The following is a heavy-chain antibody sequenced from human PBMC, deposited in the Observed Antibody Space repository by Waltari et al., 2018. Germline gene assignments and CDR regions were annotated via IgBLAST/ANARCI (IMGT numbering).Heavy chain of an antibody. CDR1: GFAFSSYA. CDR3: AKDRTGSKFDP. Sequence: EVQLLESGGGLVQPGGSLRLSCAASGFAFSSYAMSWVRQAPGKGLEWVSAIGGGGGSTYYADSVKGRFTISRDNSKNTLYLQMNSLRAEDTAVYYCAKDRTGSKFDPGGQGTLVTVSS. D-gene: IGHD3-10*01. J-gene: IGHJ5*02. V-gene: IGHV3-23*01. CDR2: IGGGGGST.